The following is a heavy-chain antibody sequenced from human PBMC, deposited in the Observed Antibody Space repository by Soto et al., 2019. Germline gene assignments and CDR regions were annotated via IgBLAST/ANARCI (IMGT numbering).Heavy chain of an antibody. CDR3: ARRHREDSGYDYFGFDY. CDR2: IYPGDSDT. D-gene: IGHD5-12*01. V-gene: IGHV5-51*01. CDR1: GYSFTSYW. J-gene: IGHJ4*02. Sequence: PGESLKISCKGSGYSFTSYWIGWVRQMPGKGLEWMGIIYPGDSDTRYSPSFQGQVTISADKSISTAYLQWSSLKASDTAMYYCARRHREDSGYDYFGFDYWGQGTLVTVSS.